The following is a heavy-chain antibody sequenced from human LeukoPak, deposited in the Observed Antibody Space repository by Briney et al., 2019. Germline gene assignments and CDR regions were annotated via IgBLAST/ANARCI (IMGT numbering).Heavy chain of an antibody. J-gene: IGHJ4*02. CDR1: GYSFTSYW. CDR3: ARRGGGNGDYVD. Sequence: GKPLHISGKCSGYSFTSYWIGWTRQLTGQGEEWMGIIYPGASDTRYSLSFQGQITISADKSISTAYLQWSSLTASDNAMYYCARRGGGNGDYVDWGQGTLVTVSS. CDR2: IYPGASDT. V-gene: IGHV5-51*01. D-gene: IGHD4-17*01.